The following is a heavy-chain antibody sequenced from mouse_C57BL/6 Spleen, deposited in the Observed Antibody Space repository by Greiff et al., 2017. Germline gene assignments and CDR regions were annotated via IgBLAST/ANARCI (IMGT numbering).Heavy chain of an antibody. CDR2: ISDGGSYT. CDR1: GFTFSSYA. CDR3: ARDRISYGNYFDY. Sequence: EVQLQQSGGGLVKPGGSLKLSCAASGFTFSSYAMSWVRQTPEKRLEWVATISDGGSYTYYPDNVKGRFTISRDNAKNNLYLQMSHLKSENTAMYYWARDRISYGNYFDYWGQGTTLTVAS. V-gene: IGHV5-4*01. D-gene: IGHD2-1*01. J-gene: IGHJ2*01.